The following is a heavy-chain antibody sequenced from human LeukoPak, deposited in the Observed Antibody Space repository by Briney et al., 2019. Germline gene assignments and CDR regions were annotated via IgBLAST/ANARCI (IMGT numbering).Heavy chain of an antibody. CDR2: IYSSGST. CDR1: GGSINSGNYY. V-gene: IGHV4-61*02. CDR3: ARDSSLDAFDV. Sequence: SQTLSLTCTVSGGSINSGNYYWNWIRQPAWKGLEWIGRIYSSGSTNYNPSLKSRVTISRDTSKNQFSLKLNSVTAADTALYYCARDSSLDAFDVWGQGTMVTVSS. J-gene: IGHJ3*01.